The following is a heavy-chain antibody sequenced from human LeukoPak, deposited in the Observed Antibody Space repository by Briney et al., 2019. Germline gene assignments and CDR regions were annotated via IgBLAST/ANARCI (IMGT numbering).Heavy chain of an antibody. J-gene: IGHJ6*03. CDR2: INWTVGSI. Sequence: GSLRLSCAPSRFTLSSYAMSWVRHAPRKRLEWVSGINWTVGSIGYADSVKGRFTIYRDNDKNSLYLQMNSLRAEHTALYYCARRSEEEILGMAVAGKYFYYYYYMVVWGEGTTVSVSS. CDR1: RFTLSSYA. CDR3: ARRSEEEILGMAVAGKYFYYYYYMVV. D-gene: IGHD6-19*01. V-gene: IGHV3-20*04.